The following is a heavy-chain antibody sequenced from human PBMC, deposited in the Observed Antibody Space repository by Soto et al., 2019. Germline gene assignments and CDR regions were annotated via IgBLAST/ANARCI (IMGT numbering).Heavy chain of an antibody. J-gene: IGHJ4*02. CDR2: IYYSGST. CDR1: GGSVSSGSYY. D-gene: IGHD6-13*01. V-gene: IGHV4-61*01. Sequence: SETLSLTCTVSGGSVSSGSYYWSWIRQPPGKGLEWIGYIYYSGSTNYNPSLKSRVTISVDTSKNQFSLKLSSVTAADTAVYYCARAGIAAAGCDYWGQGTLVTVSS. CDR3: ARAGIAAAGCDY.